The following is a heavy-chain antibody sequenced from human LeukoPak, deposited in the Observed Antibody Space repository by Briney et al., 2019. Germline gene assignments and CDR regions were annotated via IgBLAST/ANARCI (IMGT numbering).Heavy chain of an antibody. D-gene: IGHD3-22*01. CDR3: ATDTVTHYYDSSGYPTFDY. CDR1: GYTLTELS. Sequence: ASVKVSCKVSGYTLTELSMHWVRQAPGKGLEWMGGFDPEDGETIYAQKFQGRVTMTEDTSTGTAYMELSSLRSEDTAVYYCATDTVTHYYDSSGYPTFDYWGQGTLVTVSS. CDR2: FDPEDGET. V-gene: IGHV1-24*01. J-gene: IGHJ4*02.